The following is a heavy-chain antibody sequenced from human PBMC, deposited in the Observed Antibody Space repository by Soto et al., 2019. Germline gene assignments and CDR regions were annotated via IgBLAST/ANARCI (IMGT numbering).Heavy chain of an antibody. CDR2: ISWESGST. CDR1: GFTFDDYA. Sequence: GGSLRLSCAASGFTFDDYAMHWVRQPPGKGLEWVAGISWESGSTEYEDSVKGRFTISRDNAKNSLYLQIDSLRPDDTALYLCAKASCSDACFFDSWGQGTLVTVSS. J-gene: IGHJ4*02. V-gene: IGHV3-9*01. CDR3: AKASCSDACFFDS. D-gene: IGHD2-15*01.